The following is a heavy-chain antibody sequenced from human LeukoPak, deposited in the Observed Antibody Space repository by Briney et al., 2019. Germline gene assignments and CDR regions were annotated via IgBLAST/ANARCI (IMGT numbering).Heavy chain of an antibody. CDR1: GGSFSGYY. D-gene: IGHD3-10*01. J-gene: IGHJ4*02. V-gene: IGHV4-34*01. CDR2: INHSGST. CDR3: ARGYGSADY. Sequence: SGTLSLTCAVYGGSFSGYYWSWIRQPPGKGLEWIGEINHSGSTNYNPSLKSRVTISVDTSKNQFSLKLSSVTAADTAVYYCARGYGSADYWGQGTLVTVSS.